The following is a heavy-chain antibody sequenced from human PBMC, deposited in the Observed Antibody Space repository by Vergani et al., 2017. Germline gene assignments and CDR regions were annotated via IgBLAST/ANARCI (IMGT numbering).Heavy chain of an antibody. J-gene: IGHJ4*02. CDR3: ASDQVSSSVD. CDR1: GGSISSTSYY. D-gene: IGHD6-6*01. CDR2: MYYSGIT. V-gene: IGHV4-39*01. Sequence: QLQLHESGPGLVKPSETLSLTCTVSGGSISSTSYYLGWVRQPPGKGLEWIGTMYYSGITHYNPSLRIRLTITIDTSKNQFSLKLSSVTAEDTAVYYCASDQVSSSVDWGQGILVTVSS.